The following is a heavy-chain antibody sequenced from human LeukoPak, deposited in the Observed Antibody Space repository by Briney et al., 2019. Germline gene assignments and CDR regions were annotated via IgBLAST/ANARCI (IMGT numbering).Heavy chain of an antibody. V-gene: IGHV3-11*01. D-gene: IGHD3-22*01. CDR3: ARTIYYDSSGYYSYLFDY. J-gene: IGHJ4*02. CDR1: GFTFSSYW. CDR2: ISSSGSTI. Sequence: TGGSLRLSCAASGFTFSSYWMSWIRQAPGKGLEWVSYISSSGSTIYYADSVKGRFTISRDNAKNSLYLQMNSLRAEDTAVYYCARTIYYDSSGYYSYLFDYWGQGTLVTVSS.